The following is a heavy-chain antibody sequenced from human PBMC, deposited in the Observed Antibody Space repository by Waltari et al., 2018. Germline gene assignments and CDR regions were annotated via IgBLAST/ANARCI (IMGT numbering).Heavy chain of an antibody. Sequence: QVQLVQSGAEVKKPGASVQVSCKASGYTFTSYAMHWVRQAPGQRLEWMGWINAGNGNTKYSQKFQGRVTITRDTSASTAYMELSSLRSEDTAVYYCAMAYSSSWYRTGFQHWGQGTLVTVSS. J-gene: IGHJ1*01. CDR3: AMAYSSSWYRTGFQH. CDR1: GYTFTSYA. CDR2: INAGNGNT. V-gene: IGHV1-3*01. D-gene: IGHD6-13*01.